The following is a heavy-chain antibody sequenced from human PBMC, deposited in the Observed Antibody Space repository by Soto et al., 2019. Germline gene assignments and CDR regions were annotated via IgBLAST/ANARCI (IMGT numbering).Heavy chain of an antibody. CDR1: GGSISSGDYY. J-gene: IGHJ6*02. CDR2: IYYTGST. D-gene: IGHD3-9*01. CDR3: ARDMYDTSYYYYGMDV. Sequence: SETLSLTCTVSGGSISSGDYYWSWIRQHPGKGLEWIGYIYYTGSTYYNPSLKSRVTISVDTSKNQFSLKLSSVTAADTAVYYCARDMYDTSYYYYGMDVWGQGTTVTVSS. V-gene: IGHV4-31*03.